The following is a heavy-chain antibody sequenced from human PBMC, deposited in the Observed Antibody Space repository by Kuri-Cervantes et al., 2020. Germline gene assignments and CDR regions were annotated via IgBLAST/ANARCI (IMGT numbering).Heavy chain of an antibody. D-gene: IGHD3-16*02. CDR3: ARARHYDYVWGSYRRDAFDI. CDR1: GGSISSYY. V-gene: IGHV4-59*01. CDR2: IYYSGST. Sequence: ESLRISCTVSGGSISSYYWSWIRQPPGKGLEWIGYIYYSGSTNYNPSLKSRVTISVDTSKNQFSLKLSSVTAADTAVYYCARARHYDYVWGSYRRDAFDIWGQGTMVTVSS. J-gene: IGHJ3*02.